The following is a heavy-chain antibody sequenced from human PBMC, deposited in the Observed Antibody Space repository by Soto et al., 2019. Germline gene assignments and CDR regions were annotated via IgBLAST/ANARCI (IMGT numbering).Heavy chain of an antibody. Sequence: QVQLGQSGAEVKKPGASVKVSGKASGYTFTSYDINWVRQATGQGLEWMGWMNPNSGNTGYAQKFQGRVTMTRNTSISTDDIELSSLRSEDTAVYYCARGIAACPVDYWGQGTLVTVSS. J-gene: IGHJ4*02. CDR2: MNPNSGNT. D-gene: IGHD6-6*01. CDR1: GYTFTSYD. V-gene: IGHV1-8*01. CDR3: ARGIAACPVDY.